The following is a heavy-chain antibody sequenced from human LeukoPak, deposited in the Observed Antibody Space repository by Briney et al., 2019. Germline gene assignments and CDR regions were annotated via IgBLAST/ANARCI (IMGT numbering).Heavy chain of an antibody. D-gene: IGHD3-3*01. CDR1: GGTFSSYA. CDR3: AKEGTYDFWSGYRIYYYMDV. Sequence: SCKASGGTFSSYAISWVRQAPGKGLEWVSAISGSGGSTYYADSVKGRFTISRDNSKNTLYLQMNSLRAEDTAVYYCAKEGTYDFWSGYRIYYYMDVWGKGTTVTVSS. CDR2: ISGSGGST. V-gene: IGHV3-23*01. J-gene: IGHJ6*03.